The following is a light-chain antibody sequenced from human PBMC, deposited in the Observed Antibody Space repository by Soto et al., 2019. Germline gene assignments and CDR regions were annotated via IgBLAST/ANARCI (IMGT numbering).Light chain of an antibody. CDR3: SSYASTNAQL. CDR1: SSDIGHYNY. CDR2: DVS. V-gene: IGLV2-14*03. J-gene: IGLJ2*01. Sequence: QSALTQPASVSGTPGQSITVSCIGTSSDIGHYNYVSWYQQHPGKAPKLIIRDVSSRPSGVPTRFSASKSGNTASLTISGLHVEDEAYYYCSSYASTNAQLFGGGTKLTVL.